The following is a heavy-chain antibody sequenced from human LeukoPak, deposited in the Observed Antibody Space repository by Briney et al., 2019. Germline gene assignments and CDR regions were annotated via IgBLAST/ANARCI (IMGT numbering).Heavy chain of an antibody. Sequence: GGSLGLSCAASGFTFSSYAMSWVRQAPGKGLEWVSGITGGTAYYADSVKGRFTASRDNSKDTLYLQMNSLRAEDTAVYYCAKSRTAGFRGMDVWVQGTTVTVSS. CDR1: GFTFSSYA. D-gene: IGHD2-8*02. V-gene: IGHV3-23*01. CDR3: AKSRTAGFRGMDV. CDR2: ITGGTA. J-gene: IGHJ6*02.